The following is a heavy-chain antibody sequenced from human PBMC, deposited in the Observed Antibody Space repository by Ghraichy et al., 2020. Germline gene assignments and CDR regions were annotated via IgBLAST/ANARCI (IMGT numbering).Heavy chain of an antibody. CDR1: GFTFSNYA. Sequence: GGSLRLSCAASGFTFSNYAMSWVRQAPGKGLEWVSAISGSGGSTSYADSVKGRFTISRDNSMNTLYLQMSSLRAEDTALYYCAKIGFGYSYGPVDYWGQGTLVTVSS. CDR3: AKIGFGYSYGPVDY. CDR2: ISGSGGST. J-gene: IGHJ4*02. D-gene: IGHD5-18*01. V-gene: IGHV3-23*01.